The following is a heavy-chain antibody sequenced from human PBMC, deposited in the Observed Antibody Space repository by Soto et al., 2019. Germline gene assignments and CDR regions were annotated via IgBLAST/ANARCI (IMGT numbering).Heavy chain of an antibody. CDR1: GGSISSSSYY. CDR2: IYYSGST. J-gene: IGHJ5*02. Sequence: SETLSLTCTVSGGSISSSSYYWGWIRQPPGKGLEWIGSIYYSGSTYYNPSLKSRVTISVDTSKNQFSLKLSSVTAADTAVYYCASQPSPYNWNSHQNWFDPWGQGTLVTVSS. V-gene: IGHV4-39*01. CDR3: ASQPSPYNWNSHQNWFDP. D-gene: IGHD1-7*01.